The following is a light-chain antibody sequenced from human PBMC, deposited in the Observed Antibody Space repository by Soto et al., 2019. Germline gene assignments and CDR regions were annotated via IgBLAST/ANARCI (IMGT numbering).Light chain of an antibody. CDR1: KSYIGVYDF. V-gene: IGLV2-8*01. Sequence: QAVLTQPPSASGSRGQSVPISCTGTKSYIGVYDFVSWYQHHPGKAPRLIIYEVVQRPSGVPDRFSGSKSGNTASLTVSGLQAADEADYFCKSYAGSNTYVFGSGTKVTV. J-gene: IGLJ1*01. CDR3: KSYAGSNTYV. CDR2: EVV.